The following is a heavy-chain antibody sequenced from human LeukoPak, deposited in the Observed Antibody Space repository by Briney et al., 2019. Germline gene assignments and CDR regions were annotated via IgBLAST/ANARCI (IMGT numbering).Heavy chain of an antibody. Sequence: GGSLRLSCAASGFTFSSYAMSWVRQAPGKGLEWVSSISSSSSYIYYADSVKGRFTISRDNAKNSLYLQMNSLRAEDTAVYYCARGAAMAPFDYWGQGTLVTVSS. D-gene: IGHD5-18*01. CDR1: GFTFSSYA. V-gene: IGHV3-21*01. CDR3: ARGAAMAPFDY. J-gene: IGHJ4*02. CDR2: ISSSSSYI.